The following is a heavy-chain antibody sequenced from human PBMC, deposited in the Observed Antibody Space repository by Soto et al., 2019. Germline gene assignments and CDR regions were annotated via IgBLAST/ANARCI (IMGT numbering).Heavy chain of an antibody. CDR1: GYTFTSYG. D-gene: IGHD3-10*01. Sequence: QVQLVQSGAEVKKPGASVKVSCKASGYTFTSYGISWVRQAPGQGLEWMGWISAYNGNTNYAQKLQGRVTMTTDTSTSTAYMELRSLRSDDTAVYYCARDYVGGSGCYYNLYYYYYGMDVWGQGTTVTVSS. V-gene: IGHV1-18*01. CDR2: ISAYNGNT. J-gene: IGHJ6*02. CDR3: ARDYVGGSGCYYNLYYYYYGMDV.